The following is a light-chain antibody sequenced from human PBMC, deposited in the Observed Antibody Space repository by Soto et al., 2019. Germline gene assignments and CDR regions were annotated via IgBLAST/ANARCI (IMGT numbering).Light chain of an antibody. CDR3: QQRSNRPLT. J-gene: IGKJ3*01. Sequence: EVGLTQAPATLSLSPGERATLSCRASQSVSSYLAWYQQKPGQAPRLLIYDASIRATDIPARFSGSGSGTDFTLTITSLETEDFSVYYCQQRSNRPLTFGPGTKVDI. CDR2: DAS. CDR1: QSVSSY. V-gene: IGKV3-11*01.